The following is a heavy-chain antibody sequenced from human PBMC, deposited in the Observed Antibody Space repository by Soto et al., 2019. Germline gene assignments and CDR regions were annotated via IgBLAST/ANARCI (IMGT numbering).Heavy chain of an antibody. V-gene: IGHV4-34*01. CDR3: ARVGRRIAARLSNWFDP. CDR2: INHSGST. Sequence: SETLSLTCAVYGGSFSGYYWSWIRQPPGKGLEWIGEINHSGSTNYNPSLKSRVTISVDTSKNQFSLKLSSVTAADTAVYYCARVGRRIAARLSNWFDPWGQGTLVTVSS. J-gene: IGHJ5*02. CDR1: GGSFSGYY. D-gene: IGHD6-6*01.